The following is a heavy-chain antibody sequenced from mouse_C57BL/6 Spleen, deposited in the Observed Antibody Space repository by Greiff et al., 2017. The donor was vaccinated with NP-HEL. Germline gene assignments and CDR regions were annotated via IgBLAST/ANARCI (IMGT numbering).Heavy chain of an antibody. CDR2: IYPGDGDT. CDR1: GYAFSSYW. CDR3: ASWDGTYAMDY. D-gene: IGHD2-1*01. J-gene: IGHJ4*01. Sequence: VMLVESGAELVKPGASVKISCKASGYAFSSYWMNWVKQRPGKGLEWIGQIYPGDGDTNYNGKFKGKATLTADKSSSTAYMQLSSLTSEDSAVYFCASWDGTYAMDYWGQGTSVTVSS. V-gene: IGHV1-80*01.